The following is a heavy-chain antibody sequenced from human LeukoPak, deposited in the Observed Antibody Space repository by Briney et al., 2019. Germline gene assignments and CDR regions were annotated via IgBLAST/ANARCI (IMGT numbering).Heavy chain of an antibody. V-gene: IGHV3-66*01. CDR1: GLTVSSNY. CDR3: AGPMLRGLTPFDY. Sequence: PGGSLRLSCAASGLTVSSNYISWVRQAPGKGLEWVSVTYSGGSTYYADSVKGRFTISRDNSKNTLHLLMNSLRAEDTALYYCAGPMLRGLTPFDYWGQGTLVTVSS. CDR2: TYSGGST. D-gene: IGHD3-10*01. J-gene: IGHJ4*02.